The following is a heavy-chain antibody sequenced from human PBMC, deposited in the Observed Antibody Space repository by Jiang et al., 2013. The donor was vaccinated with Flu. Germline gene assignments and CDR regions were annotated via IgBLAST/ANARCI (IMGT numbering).Heavy chain of an antibody. D-gene: IGHD3-3*01. V-gene: IGHV4-59*01. J-gene: IGHJ5*02. CDR3: AXVKDDFWSGYYLPYWFDP. Sequence: SRVTISVDTSKNQFSLKLSSVTAADTAVYYCAXVKDDFWSGYYLPYWFDPWGQGTLVTVSS.